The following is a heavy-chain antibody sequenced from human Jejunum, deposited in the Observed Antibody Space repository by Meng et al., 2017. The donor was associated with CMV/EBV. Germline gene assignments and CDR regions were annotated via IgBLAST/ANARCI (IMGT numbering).Heavy chain of an antibody. J-gene: IGHJ3*01. CDR3: ARDNIDFWSGLDV. CDR2: SSIAGFSS. V-gene: IGHV3-74*01. D-gene: IGHD3-3*01. CDR1: GFSGSNFW. Sequence: SGFSGSNFWMHWVRQAPGKGLEWVSRSSIAGFSSDYADSVKGRFTISRDNAKNTLYLQMKSLRADDTAVYYCARDNIDFWSGLDVWGQGTMVTVSS.